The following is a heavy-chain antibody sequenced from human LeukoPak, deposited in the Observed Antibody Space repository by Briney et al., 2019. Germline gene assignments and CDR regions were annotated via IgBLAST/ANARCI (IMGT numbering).Heavy chain of an antibody. D-gene: IGHD4-23*01. V-gene: IGHV4-31*03. CDR3: ARVRKLPLEWDLIDY. CDR1: GGSISSGGYY. J-gene: IGHJ4*02. CDR2: IYHSGNT. Sequence: SETLSLTCTVPGGSISSGGYYWTWIRQHPGEGLEWIGYIYHSGNTYYNPSLKSRIVISVDTSKNQFSLKVTSVTAADTAVYYCARVRKLPLEWDLIDYWGQGTLVTVSS.